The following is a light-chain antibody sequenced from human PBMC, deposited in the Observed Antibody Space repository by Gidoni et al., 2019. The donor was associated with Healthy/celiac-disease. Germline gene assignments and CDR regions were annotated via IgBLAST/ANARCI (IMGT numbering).Light chain of an antibody. CDR1: QSVSSSY. CDR2: GAS. CDR3: QQYGSSWT. J-gene: IGKJ1*01. V-gene: IGKV3-20*01. Sequence: EIVLTQSPGTLSLSPGERATLSCRASQSVSSSYLAWYQQKPGQAPRLRIYGASSRATGIPDRFSGSGSGTDCTLTISRLEPEDFGVYYCQQYGSSWTFGQGTKVEIK.